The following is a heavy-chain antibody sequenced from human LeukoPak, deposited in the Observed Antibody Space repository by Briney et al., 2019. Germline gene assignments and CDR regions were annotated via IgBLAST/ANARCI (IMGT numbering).Heavy chain of an antibody. CDR1: GFTLSSYS. J-gene: IGHJ3*02. D-gene: IGHD6-13*01. CDR2: ISSSSSYI. Sequence: GGSLRLSCAASGFTLSSYSMNWVRQAPGKGLEWVSSISSSSSYIYYADSVKGRFTISRDNAKNSLYLQMNSLRAEDTAVYYCARIRVDAFDIWGQGTMVTVSS. CDR3: ARIRVDAFDI. V-gene: IGHV3-21*01.